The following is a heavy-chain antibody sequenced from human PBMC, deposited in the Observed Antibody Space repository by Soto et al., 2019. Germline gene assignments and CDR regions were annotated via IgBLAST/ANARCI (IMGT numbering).Heavy chain of an antibody. CDR2: ISAYNGNT. CDR3: ARDEDDSSSWYIYYYYGMDV. J-gene: IGHJ6*02. CDR1: GYTFTSYG. D-gene: IGHD6-13*01. V-gene: IGHV1-18*01. Sequence: QVQLVQSGAEVKKPGASVKVSCKASGYTFTSYGISWVRQAPGQGLEWMGWISAYNGNTNYAQKLQGRVTMTTDTSTSTAYMELRSLRSDDTAVYYCARDEDDSSSWYIYYYYGMDVWGQGTTVTVSS.